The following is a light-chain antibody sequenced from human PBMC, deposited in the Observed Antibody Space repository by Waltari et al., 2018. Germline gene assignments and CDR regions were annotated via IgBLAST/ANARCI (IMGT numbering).Light chain of an antibody. V-gene: IGLV1-47*01. CDR2: RNN. CDR3: AAWDDSLSGWV. CDR1: RPNIGSNY. Sequence: QSVLTQPPSASGTPGQRVTISCSGSRPNIGSNYVTCYQQLPGTAPKLLIYRNNQRPSGVPDRFSGSKSGTSASLAISGLRSEDEADYYCAAWDDSLSGWVFGGGTKLTVL. J-gene: IGLJ3*02.